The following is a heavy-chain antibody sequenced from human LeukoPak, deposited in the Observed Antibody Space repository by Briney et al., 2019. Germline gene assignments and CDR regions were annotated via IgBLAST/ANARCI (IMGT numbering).Heavy chain of an antibody. J-gene: IGHJ3*02. V-gene: IGHV1-18*01. D-gene: IGHD3-10*01. CDR3: AAGSLLWFGEFGMGAFDI. CDR1: GYTFTSYG. Sequence: ASVKVSCKASGYTFTSYGISWVRQAPGQGLEWMGWISAYNGNTNYAQKLQGRVTMTTDTSTSTAYMELRSLRSDDTAVYYCAAGSLLWFGEFGMGAFDIWGQGTMVTVSS. CDR2: ISAYNGNT.